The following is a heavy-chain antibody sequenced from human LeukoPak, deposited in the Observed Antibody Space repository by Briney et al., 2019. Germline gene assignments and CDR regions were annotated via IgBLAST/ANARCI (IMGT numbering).Heavy chain of an antibody. D-gene: IGHD4-23*01. CDR2: INHSGST. Sequence: SETLSLTCAVYGGSFSGYYWSWIRQPPGKGLEWIGEINHSGSTNYNPSLKSRVTISVDTSKNQFSLKLSSVTAADTAVYYCATVRWYYYYYYYMDVWGKGTTVTVSS. V-gene: IGHV4-34*01. CDR1: GGSFSGYY. J-gene: IGHJ6*03. CDR3: ATVRWYYYYYYYMDV.